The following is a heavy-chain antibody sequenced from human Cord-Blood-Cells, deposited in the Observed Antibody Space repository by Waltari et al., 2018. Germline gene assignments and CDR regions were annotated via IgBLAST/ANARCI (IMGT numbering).Heavy chain of an antibody. D-gene: IGHD2-2*03. CDR2: IYYSGST. CDR3: ASRMDIVVVPAGAFDI. J-gene: IGHJ3*02. CDR1: GGSVSSGSYY. Sequence: QVQLQESGPGLVKPSETLSLTCTVSGGSVSSGSYYWSWIRQPPGKGLDWIGYIYYSGSTNYNPSLKSRVTISVDTSKNQFSLKLSSVTAADTAVYYCASRMDIVVVPAGAFDIWGQGTMVTVSS. V-gene: IGHV4-61*01.